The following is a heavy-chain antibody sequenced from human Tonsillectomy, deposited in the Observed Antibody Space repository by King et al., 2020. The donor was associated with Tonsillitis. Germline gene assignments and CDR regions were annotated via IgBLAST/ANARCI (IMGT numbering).Heavy chain of an antibody. J-gene: IGHJ4*02. CDR1: GGSISTTNW. Sequence: VQLQESGPGMVKPSGTLSLTCAVSGGSISTTNWWSWVRQPPGKGLEWIGEIYCSGDTNYNPSLKSRVTISIDHSKNQFSLKLTSVTAADTAVYYCARVGFGSDFDYWGQGALVVVSP. V-gene: IGHV4-4*02. CDR3: ARVGFGSDFDY. CDR2: IYCSGDT. D-gene: IGHD3-10*01.